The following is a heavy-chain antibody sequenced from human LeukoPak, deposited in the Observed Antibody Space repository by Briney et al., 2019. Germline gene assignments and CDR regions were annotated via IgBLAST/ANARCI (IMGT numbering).Heavy chain of an antibody. CDR2: INHSGST. V-gene: IGHV4-34*01. J-gene: IGHJ4*02. D-gene: IGHD3-22*01. CDR1: GGSFSGYY. Sequence: SETLSLTCAVYGGSFSGYYWSWIRQPPGKGLEWVGEINHSGSTNYNPSLKSRVTISVDTSKNQFSLKLSSVTAADTAVYYCARLGYDSSGYYSIRGFDYWGQGTLVTVSS. CDR3: ARLGYDSSGYYSIRGFDY.